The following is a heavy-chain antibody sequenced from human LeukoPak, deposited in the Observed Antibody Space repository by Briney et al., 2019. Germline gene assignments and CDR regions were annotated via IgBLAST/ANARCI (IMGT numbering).Heavy chain of an antibody. V-gene: IGHV3-30*04. D-gene: IGHD3-16*01. J-gene: IGHJ4*02. CDR1: EFAFSNYL. CDR2: ISYDGSSK. CDR3: VRDRLGDGHIRDFDS. Sequence: GGSLRLSCAASEFAFSNYLMHWVRQAPGKGLEWVAVISYDGSSKYYTDSLKGRITISRDNADNSLYLQMHSLRAEDTGIYYCVRDRLGDGHIRDFDSWGQGILVTVSS.